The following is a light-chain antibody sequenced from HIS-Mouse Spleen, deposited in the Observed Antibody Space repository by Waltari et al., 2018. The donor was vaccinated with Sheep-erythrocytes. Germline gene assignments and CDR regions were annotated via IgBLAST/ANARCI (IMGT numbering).Light chain of an antibody. J-gene: IGLJ3*02. CDR1: SSDVGGYNY. CDR2: DVS. V-gene: IGLV2-11*01. Sequence: QSALTQPRSVSGSPGQSVPISCTGTSSDVGGYNYVSWYQQHPGKDPKLLIYDVSKRPSGVPDRFSGSKSGNTASLTISGLQAEDEADYYCCSYAGSYTWVFGGGTKLTVL. CDR3: CSYAGSYTWV.